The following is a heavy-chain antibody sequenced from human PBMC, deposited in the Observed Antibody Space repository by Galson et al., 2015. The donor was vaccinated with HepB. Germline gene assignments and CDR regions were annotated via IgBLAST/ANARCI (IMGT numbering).Heavy chain of an antibody. CDR2: IIPILGIA. V-gene: IGHV1-69*04. CDR3: ARDGSYCSGGSCYARYGMDV. D-gene: IGHD2-15*01. Sequence: SVKVSCKASGGTFSSYAISWVRQAPGQGLEWMGRIIPILGIANYAQKFQGRVTMTTDTSTSTAYMELRSLRSDDTAVYYCARDGSYCSGGSCYARYGMDVWGQGTTVTVSS. CDR1: GGTFSSYA. J-gene: IGHJ6*02.